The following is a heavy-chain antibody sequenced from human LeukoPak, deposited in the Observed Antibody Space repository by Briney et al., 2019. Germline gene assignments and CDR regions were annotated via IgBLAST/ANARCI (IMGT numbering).Heavy chain of an antibody. D-gene: IGHD3-22*01. CDR1: GFTFSSYS. V-gene: IGHV3-21*01. CDR3: ARREYYYDSSGYHDY. J-gene: IGHJ4*02. Sequence: GGSLRLSCTTSGFTFSSYSMNWVRQAPGKGLEWVSSISSSSSYIYYADSVKGRFTISRDNAKNSLYLQMNSLRAEDTAVYYCARREYYYDSSGYHDYWGQGTLVTVSS. CDR2: ISSSSSYI.